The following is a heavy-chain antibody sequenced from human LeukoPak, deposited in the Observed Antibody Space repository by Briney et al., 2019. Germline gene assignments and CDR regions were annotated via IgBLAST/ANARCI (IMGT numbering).Heavy chain of an antibody. V-gene: IGHV4-61*08. CDR3: ARDKWEYST. D-gene: IGHD6-13*01. CDR2: IYYSGST. J-gene: IGHJ4*02. Sequence: PSQTLSLTCTVSGGSISSGDYYWSGIRQPPGKGLEWIGNIYYSGSTNYNPSLKSRVTISVDTSKNQFSLKLSSVTAADTAVYYCARDKWEYSTWGQGTLVTVSS. CDR1: GGSISSGDYY.